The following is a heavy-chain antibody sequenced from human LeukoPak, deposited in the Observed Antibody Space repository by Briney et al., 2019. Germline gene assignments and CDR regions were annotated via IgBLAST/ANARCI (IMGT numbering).Heavy chain of an antibody. CDR1: GDSVSSNSAA. J-gene: IGHJ5*02. Sequence: SQTLSLTCAISGDSVSSNSAAWNWIRQSPSRGLEWQVRTYYRSKWYNEYAVSVKSRITVNPDTSKNQLSLQLNSVTPEDTAVYYCARVGNYDFWSGYYSGIEWFDPWGQGTLVTVSS. D-gene: IGHD3-3*01. V-gene: IGHV6-1*01. CDR3: ARVGNYDFWSGYYSGIEWFDP. CDR2: TYYRSKWYN.